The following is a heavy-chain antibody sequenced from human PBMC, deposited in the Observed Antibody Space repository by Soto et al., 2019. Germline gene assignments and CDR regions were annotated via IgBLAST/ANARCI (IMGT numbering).Heavy chain of an antibody. CDR2: IIPILGIT. CDR3: ELETR. J-gene: IGHJ4*02. Sequence: QVQLVQSGAEVKKPGSSVRVSCKSSGGTFSSYTISWVRQAPGQGLEWMGRIIPILGITDYAQKFQGRVTITADKSTSTAYMELSSLRSEDTAVYHCELETRWGQGTLVTVSS. D-gene: IGHD1-1*01. CDR1: GGTFSSYT. V-gene: IGHV1-69*02.